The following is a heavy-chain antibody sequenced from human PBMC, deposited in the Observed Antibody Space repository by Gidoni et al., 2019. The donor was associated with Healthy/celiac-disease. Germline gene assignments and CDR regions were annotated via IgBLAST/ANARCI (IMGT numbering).Heavy chain of an antibody. V-gene: IGHV3-33*08. CDR3: ARGEPGP. J-gene: IGHJ5*02. D-gene: IGHD3-16*01. Sequence: QVQLVETGGGVVEPGRSRRHSRAASGFACSSDGMHWLRQALGQGLEWVAVIWYNGSNKYYADSVKGRFTISRANSKTTLYLQMNSLRAEDTAVYYCARGEPGPWGQGTLVTVSS. CDR1: GFACSSDG. CDR2: IWYNGSNK.